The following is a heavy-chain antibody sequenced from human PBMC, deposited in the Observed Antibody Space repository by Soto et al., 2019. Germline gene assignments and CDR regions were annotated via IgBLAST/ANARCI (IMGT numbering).Heavy chain of an antibody. CDR3: ARELMLGYSGYPLPFFFDY. J-gene: IGHJ4*02. Sequence: PSQTLSLTCAISGDSVSSNSAAWNRIRQSPSRGLEWLGRTYYRSKWYNDYAVSVKSRMTINPDTSKNQFSLQLNSVTPEDTAVYYCARELMLGYSGYPLPFFFDYWGQGTLVTVSS. D-gene: IGHD5-12*01. CDR1: GDSVSSNSAA. V-gene: IGHV6-1*01. CDR2: TYYRSKWYN.